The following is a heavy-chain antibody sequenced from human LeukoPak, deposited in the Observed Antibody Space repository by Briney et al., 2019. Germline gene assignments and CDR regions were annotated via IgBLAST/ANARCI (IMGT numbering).Heavy chain of an antibody. CDR2: ISGSGGST. Sequence: GGSLRLSCAASGFTFSSYAMSWVRQAPGKGLEWVSAISGSGGSTYYADSVKGRFTISRDNSKNTLYLQMNSLRAEDTAVYYCAKDPATIFGVVIIAYGAFDIWGQGTMVTVSS. CDR3: AKDPATIFGVVIIAYGAFDI. J-gene: IGHJ3*02. D-gene: IGHD3-3*01. CDR1: GFTFSSYA. V-gene: IGHV3-23*01.